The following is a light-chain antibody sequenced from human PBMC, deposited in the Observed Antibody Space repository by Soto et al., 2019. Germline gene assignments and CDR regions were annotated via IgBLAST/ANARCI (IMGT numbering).Light chain of an antibody. V-gene: IGKV3-15*01. J-gene: IGKJ4*01. Sequence: EIVMTQSPATLSVSPGERDTLSCRASQSVSSNLAWYQQKPGQAPRLLIYGESTRATGIPARFSGSGSGTEFPLTISSLQSEDFSVYYCQQYNNWPLTFGGGTKVEIK. CDR3: QQYNNWPLT. CDR2: GES. CDR1: QSVSSN.